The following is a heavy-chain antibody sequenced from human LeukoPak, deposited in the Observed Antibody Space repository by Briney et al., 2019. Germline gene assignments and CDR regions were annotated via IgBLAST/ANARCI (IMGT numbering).Heavy chain of an antibody. CDR2: ISGSGDNT. CDR3: AKGPGYDTDFDY. Sequence: GGSLRLSCATSGFTFSTYVMSWVRQAPGKGLEWVSGISGSGDNTYYADSVKGRFTISRDNSKNTLYLQMNSLRAEDTAVYYCAKGPGYDTDFDYWGQGTLVTDSS. V-gene: IGHV3-23*01. D-gene: IGHD3-9*01. CDR1: GFTFSTYV. J-gene: IGHJ4*02.